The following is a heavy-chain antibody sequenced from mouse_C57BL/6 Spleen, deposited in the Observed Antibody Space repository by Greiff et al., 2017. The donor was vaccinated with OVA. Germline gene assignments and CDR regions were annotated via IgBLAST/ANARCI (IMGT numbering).Heavy chain of an antibody. J-gene: IGHJ2*01. Sequence: VKLMESGAELARPGASVKLSCKASGYTFTSYGISWVTQRTGQGLEWLGEIYPRSGHTYYNEKFKGKATLTAAKSSSTAYLELRSLTSDDSAAEFWASGRGRYYFDYWGQGTTLTVSS. CDR2: IYPRSGHT. D-gene: IGHD3-3*01. CDR3: ASGRGRYYFDY. V-gene: IGHV1-81*01. CDR1: GYTFTSYG.